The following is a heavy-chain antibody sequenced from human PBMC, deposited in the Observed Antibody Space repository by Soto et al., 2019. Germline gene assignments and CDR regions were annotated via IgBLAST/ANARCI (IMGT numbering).Heavy chain of an antibody. CDR2: ISYDGSNK. J-gene: IGHJ6*02. Sequence: GGSLRLSCAASGFTFSSYGMHWVRQAPGKGLEWVAVISYDGSNKYYADSVKGRFTISRDNSKNTLYLQMNSLRAEDTAVYYCAKDLQFRYYYYYYGMDVWGQGTTVTVS. CDR3: AKDLQFRYYYYYYGMDV. CDR1: GFTFSSYG. D-gene: IGHD2-21*01. V-gene: IGHV3-30*18.